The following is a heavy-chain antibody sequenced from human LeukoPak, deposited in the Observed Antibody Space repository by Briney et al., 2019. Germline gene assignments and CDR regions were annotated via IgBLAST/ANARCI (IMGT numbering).Heavy chain of an antibody. D-gene: IGHD4-23*01. CDR1: GYRFSSYW. CDR2: IYPGDSDT. CDR3: ARLFGGNYEIFDY. V-gene: IGHV5-51*01. Sequence: GESLKISCKGSGYRFSSYWIGWVRQMPGKGLEWMGIIYPGDSDTRYSPSFQGQVTISADMSITTAYLQWSTPKASDTAMYYCARLFGGNYEIFDYWGQGTLVTVSS. J-gene: IGHJ4*02.